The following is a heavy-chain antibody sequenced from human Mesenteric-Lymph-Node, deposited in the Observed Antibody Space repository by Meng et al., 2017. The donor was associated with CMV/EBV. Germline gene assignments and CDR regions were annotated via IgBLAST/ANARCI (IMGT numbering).Heavy chain of an antibody. Sequence: GESLKISCAASGFTFSSSVLTWVRQAPGKGLEWVSTIYSADGTTFYADSVRGRFTISGDNAKNTVYLQMNSLRAEDTAVYYCAKVGVGNYYPSGSYVTWFDPWGRGTLVTVSS. CDR3: AKVGVGNYYPSGSYVTWFDP. V-gene: IGHV3-23*03. D-gene: IGHD3-10*01. J-gene: IGHJ5*02. CDR1: GFTFSSSV. CDR2: IYSADGTT.